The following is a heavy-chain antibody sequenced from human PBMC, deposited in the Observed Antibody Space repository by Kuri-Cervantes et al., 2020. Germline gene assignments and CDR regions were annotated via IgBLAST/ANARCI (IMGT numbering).Heavy chain of an antibody. CDR1: GYTFTSYY. CDR2: INPSGGST. D-gene: IGHD3-16*01. V-gene: IGHV1-46*01. J-gene: IGHJ4*02. CDR3: ARVLEEGAGGGPYDY. Sequence: ASVKVSCKASGYTFTSYYMHWVRQAPGQGLEWMGIINPSGGSTSYAQKFQGRVTMTRDTSTSTVYMELSSLRSEDTAVYYCARVLEEGAGGGPYDYWGQGTLVTVSS.